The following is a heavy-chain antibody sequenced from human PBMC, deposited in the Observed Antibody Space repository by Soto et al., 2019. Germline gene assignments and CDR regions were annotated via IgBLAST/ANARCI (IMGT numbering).Heavy chain of an antibody. CDR3: ARQRTSVVTQAYFDS. V-gene: IGHV4-39*01. Sequence: SETLALTCTVTGDSINNRSYYWGWIRQAPGKGLEWIGSIYYSGSTYNNPSLKSRVSMSVDTSKNQFSLKLRSVTAADTALYYCARQRTSVVTQAYFDSWGQGSLVTVSS. J-gene: IGHJ4*02. CDR1: GDSINNRSYY. D-gene: IGHD2-21*02. CDR2: IYYSGST.